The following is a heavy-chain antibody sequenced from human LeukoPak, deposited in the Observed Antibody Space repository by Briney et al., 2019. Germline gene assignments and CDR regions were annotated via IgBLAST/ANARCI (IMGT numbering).Heavy chain of an antibody. CDR1: GFTFSSYA. D-gene: IGHD2-15*01. J-gene: IGHJ4*02. Sequence: GGSLRLSCAASGFTFSSYAMHWVRQAPGKGLEWVAVISYDGSNKYYADSVKGRFTISRDNAKNSLYLQMNSLRAEDTAVYYCVRDNPRCCGVVPANIDDFWGQGTLVTVSS. CDR2: ISYDGSNK. CDR3: VRDNPRCCGVVPANIDDF. V-gene: IGHV3-30-3*01.